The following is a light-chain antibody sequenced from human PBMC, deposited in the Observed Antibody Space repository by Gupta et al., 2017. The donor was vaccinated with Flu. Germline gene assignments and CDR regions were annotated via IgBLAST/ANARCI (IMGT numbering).Light chain of an antibody. J-gene: IGKJ3*01. V-gene: IGKV1-39*01. CDR3: QQGHKAPFT. CDR1: QSIGSY. Sequence: DIQMNQSPSFLSASVGGRVTITCRARQSIGSYLDWYQQKPGEAPKLLIYLDSILQTEVPSRFSGSGSGTHFTLTITSLQPEDVATYFCQQGHKAPFTFGRGTKVEIK. CDR2: LDS.